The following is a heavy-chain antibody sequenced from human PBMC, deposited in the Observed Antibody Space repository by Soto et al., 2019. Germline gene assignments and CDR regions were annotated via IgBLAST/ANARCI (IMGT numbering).Heavy chain of an antibody. CDR2: IYYSGST. Sequence: SETLSLTCTVSGGSISSYYWSWIRQPPGKGLEWIGYIYYSGSTNYNPSLKSRVTISVDTSKNQFSLKLSSVTAADTAVYYCARSTYLFLEWSPEGPNWFDPWGQGTLVTVSS. CDR1: GGSISSYY. V-gene: IGHV4-59*01. D-gene: IGHD3-3*01. CDR3: ARSTYLFLEWSPEGPNWFDP. J-gene: IGHJ5*01.